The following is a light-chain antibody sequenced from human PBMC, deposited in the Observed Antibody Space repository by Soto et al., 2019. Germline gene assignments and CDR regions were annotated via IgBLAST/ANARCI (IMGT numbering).Light chain of an antibody. CDR1: QSVGGNS. CDR3: QQYQNSPRT. CDR2: DTS. V-gene: IGKV3-20*01. Sequence: IAMTQSPGTLSLSPVARATVSCSSSQSVGGNSLAWYQQRPGQAPRLLIYDTSKRATGIPDRFSRSGSGTDFTLTISRLEPADFAVYYCQQYQNSPRTFGQGTKVDIK. J-gene: IGKJ1*01.